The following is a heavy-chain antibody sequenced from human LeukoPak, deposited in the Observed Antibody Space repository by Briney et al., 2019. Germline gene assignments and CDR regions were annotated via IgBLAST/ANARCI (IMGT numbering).Heavy chain of an antibody. Sequence: PGGSLRLSCAASGFTFSNYEMNWVRQAPRKGLEWVSYISSSGDIIYYADSVKGRLTFSRDNAKNSLYLQMNSLRAEDTAVYYCARVGRDSQHLDYWGPGTLVTVSS. V-gene: IGHV3-48*03. CDR2: ISSSGDII. CDR3: ARVGRDSQHLDY. D-gene: IGHD2-15*01. J-gene: IGHJ4*02. CDR1: GFTFSNYE.